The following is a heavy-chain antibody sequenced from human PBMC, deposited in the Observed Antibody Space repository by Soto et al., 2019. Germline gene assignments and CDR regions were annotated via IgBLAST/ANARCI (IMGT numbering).Heavy chain of an antibody. CDR2: ISYDGSNK. CDR1: GFTFSSYG. Sequence: QVQLVEPGGGVVQPGRSLRLSCAASGFTFSSYGMHWVRQAPGKGLEWVAVISYDGSNKYYADSVKGRFTISRDNSKNTLYLQMNSLRAEDTAVYYCAKEGGYYGSGSYSVGENYYGMDVWGQGTTVTVSS. J-gene: IGHJ6*02. V-gene: IGHV3-30*18. CDR3: AKEGGYYGSGSYSVGENYYGMDV. D-gene: IGHD3-10*01.